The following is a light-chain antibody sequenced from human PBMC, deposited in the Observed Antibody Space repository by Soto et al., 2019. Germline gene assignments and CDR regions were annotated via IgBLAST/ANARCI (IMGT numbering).Light chain of an antibody. CDR3: SSYTNINTRACV. CDR2: EVT. Sequence: SVLTQPASVSGSPGQSITISCTGTSGDIGSYNRVSWYQQHPGKAPKLIIYEVTDRPSGVSNRFSGSKSGNTASLTISGLQAEDEAEYYCSSYTNINTRACVFGTGTKVTDL. CDR1: SGDIGSYNR. J-gene: IGLJ1*01. V-gene: IGLV2-14*01.